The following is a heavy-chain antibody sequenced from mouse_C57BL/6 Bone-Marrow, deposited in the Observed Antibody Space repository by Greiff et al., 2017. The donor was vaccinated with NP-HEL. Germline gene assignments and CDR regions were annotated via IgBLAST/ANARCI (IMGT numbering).Heavy chain of an antibody. Sequence: QVQLQQPGAELVKPGASVKLSCKASGYTFTSYWMHWVKQRPGRGLEWIGRIDTNSGGTKYTEKFKSKATLPVDKPSSTAYMQLSSLTSEDSAVYYCARTGTPYYFDYWGQGTTLTVSS. V-gene: IGHV1-72*01. J-gene: IGHJ2*01. CDR2: IDTNSGGT. D-gene: IGHD4-1*01. CDR3: ARTGTPYYFDY. CDR1: GYTFTSYW.